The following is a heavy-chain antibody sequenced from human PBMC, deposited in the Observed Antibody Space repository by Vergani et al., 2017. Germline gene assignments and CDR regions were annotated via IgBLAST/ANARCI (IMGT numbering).Heavy chain of an antibody. D-gene: IGHD5-12*01. J-gene: IGHJ5*01. CDR3: VRARCSGPCFMSNWFDS. V-gene: IGHV3-74*01. CDR1: GFSFSGYW. CDR2: IKSDGSIK. Sequence: EVQLVESGGGLIHPGGFLRLSCEGSGFSFSGYWMHWVRQSPEKGLVLVSRIKSDGSIKNYADSVKGRFTISRDNAKNTLYLEMNSLRGDDTAIYYCVRARCSGPCFMSNWFDSWGQGTLVTVSS.